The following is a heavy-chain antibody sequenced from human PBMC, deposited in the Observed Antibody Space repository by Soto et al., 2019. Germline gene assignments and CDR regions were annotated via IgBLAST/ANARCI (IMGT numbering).Heavy chain of an antibody. J-gene: IGHJ5*02. V-gene: IGHV1-18*04. CDR2: ISAYNGNT. CDR3: AKDLYDFWSGYYNTPNWFDP. Sequence: ASVKVSCKASGYTFTSYGISWVRRAPGQGLEWMGWISAYNGNTNYAQKLQGRVTMTTDTSTSTAYMELRSLRSDDTAVYYCAKDLYDFWSGYYNTPNWFDPWGQGTLVTVSS. CDR1: GYTFTSYG. D-gene: IGHD3-3*01.